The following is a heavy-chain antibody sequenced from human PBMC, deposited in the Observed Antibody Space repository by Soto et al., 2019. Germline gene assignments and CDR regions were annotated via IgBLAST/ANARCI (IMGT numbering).Heavy chain of an antibody. CDR1: GFTFSSYG. D-gene: IGHD3-10*01. CDR2: ISYDGSNK. Sequence: QVQLVESGGGVVQPGKSLRLSCAGSGFTFSSYGMDWVRQAPGKGLEWVAVISYDGSNKYYADSVKGRFTISRDNSKNTLYLQMSRLRADDTAVYYCAKDRMGAGVRGYIDYWGQGTLVTVSS. V-gene: IGHV3-30*18. J-gene: IGHJ4*02. CDR3: AKDRMGAGVRGYIDY.